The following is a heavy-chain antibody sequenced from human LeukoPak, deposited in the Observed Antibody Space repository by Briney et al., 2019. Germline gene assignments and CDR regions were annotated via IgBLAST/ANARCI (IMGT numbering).Heavy chain of an antibody. J-gene: IGHJ6*02. CDR3: ARDGGYCSSTSCYYYYYGMDV. CDR1: GYTFTGYY. V-gene: IGHV1-2*02. CDR2: INPNSGGT. Sequence: APVKVSCKASGYTFTGYYMHWVRQAPGQGLEWMGWINPNSGGTNYAQKFQGRVTMTRDTSISTAYMELSRLRSDDTAVYYCARDGGYCSSTSCYYYYYGMDVWGQGTTVTVSS. D-gene: IGHD2-2*01.